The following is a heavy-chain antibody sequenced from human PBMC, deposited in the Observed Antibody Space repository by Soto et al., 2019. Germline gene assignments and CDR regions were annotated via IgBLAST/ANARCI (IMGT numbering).Heavy chain of an antibody. D-gene: IGHD1-1*01. Sequence: GGSLRLSCAASGITFSTYAMHWVRQAPGKGLEWVALISYDGGNKYYADSVKGRFTISRDNSKNALSLQMNSLRAEDTAVYYCARYRTGGTGFDYWGQGTLVTVSS. J-gene: IGHJ4*02. CDR3: ARYRTGGTGFDY. V-gene: IGHV3-30-3*01. CDR1: GITFSTYA. CDR2: ISYDGGNK.